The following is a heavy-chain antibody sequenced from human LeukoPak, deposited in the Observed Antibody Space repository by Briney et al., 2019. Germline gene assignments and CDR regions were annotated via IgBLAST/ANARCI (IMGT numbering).Heavy chain of an antibody. J-gene: IGHJ6*03. Sequence: SETLSLTCTVSGGSISSYYWSWLRQPPGKGLEWIGYIYYSGSTNYNPSLKSRVTISVDTSKNQFSLKLSSVTAADTAVYYCARGHNYYYYYMDVWGKGTTVTISS. CDR2: IYYSGST. CDR1: GGSISSYY. V-gene: IGHV4-59*01. CDR3: ARGHNYYYYYMDV.